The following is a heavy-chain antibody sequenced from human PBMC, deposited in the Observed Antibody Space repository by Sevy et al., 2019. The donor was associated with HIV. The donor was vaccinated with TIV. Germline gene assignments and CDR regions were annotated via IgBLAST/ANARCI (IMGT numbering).Heavy chain of an antibody. J-gene: IGHJ4*02. V-gene: IGHV3-23*01. Sequence: GGSLRLSCTASGFTFSVYTMTWVRQAPGKGLEWVSTICFGGGTIHYADSVMGRFTISRDNSKNTLYLQMNSLRVDDTAVYYCGREGITQPHDYWGQGTLVTVSS. CDR2: ICFGGGTI. CDR1: GFTFSVYT. D-gene: IGHD3-10*01. CDR3: GREGITQPHDY.